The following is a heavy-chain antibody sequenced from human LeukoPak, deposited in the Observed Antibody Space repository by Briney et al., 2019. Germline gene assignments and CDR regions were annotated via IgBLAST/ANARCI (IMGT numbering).Heavy chain of an antibody. J-gene: IGHJ4*02. V-gene: IGHV3-23*01. Sequence: PGGSLRLSCAASGFTFSSYAMSWVRQAPGKGLEWVSAISGSGGSTYYADSVKGRFTISRDNSKNTLYLQMNSLRAEDTAVYYCAKDEFNYYDSSGYCYNSRPTPDYWGQGTLVTVSS. CDR2: ISGSGGST. D-gene: IGHD3-22*01. CDR1: GFTFSSYA. CDR3: AKDEFNYYDSSGYCYNSRPTPDY.